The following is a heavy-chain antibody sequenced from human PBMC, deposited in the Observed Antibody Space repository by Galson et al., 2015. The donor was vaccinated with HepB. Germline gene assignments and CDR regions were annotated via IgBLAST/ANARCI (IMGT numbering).Heavy chain of an antibody. J-gene: IGHJ4*02. V-gene: IGHV3-48*01. CDR2: ISSSSSTI. CDR1: GFTFSSYS. D-gene: IGHD6-19*01. Sequence: SLRLSCAASGFTFSSYSMNWVRQAPGKGLEWVSYISSSSSTIYYADSVKGRFTISRDNAKNSLYLQMNSLRAEDTAVYYCARDRGTGSSGWYEYDYWGQGTLVTVSS. CDR3: ARDRGTGSSGWYEYDY.